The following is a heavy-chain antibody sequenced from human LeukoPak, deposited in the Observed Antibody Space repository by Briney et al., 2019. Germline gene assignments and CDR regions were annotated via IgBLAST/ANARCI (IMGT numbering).Heavy chain of an antibody. J-gene: IGHJ4*02. Sequence: SLVRQAPGKGLEWVSAISGSGGSTYYADSVKGRFTISRDNSKNTLYLQMNSLRAEDTAVYYCAKDLSFSVFDYWGQGTLVTVSS. D-gene: IGHD5/OR15-5a*01. CDR2: ISGSGGST. V-gene: IGHV3-23*01. CDR3: AKDLSFSVFDY.